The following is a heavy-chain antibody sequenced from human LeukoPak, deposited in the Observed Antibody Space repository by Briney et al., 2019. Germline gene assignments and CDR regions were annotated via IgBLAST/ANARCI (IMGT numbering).Heavy chain of an antibody. CDR3: ATPTTKLGSFDY. Sequence: PSETLSLTCTVSGGSISSSSYYWGWIRQPPGKGLEWMGSIFYSGSTYYNPSLKSRVTISVDTSKNQFSLKMRSVTAADTAVYYCATPTTKLGSFDYWGQGTLVTVSS. V-gene: IGHV4-39*01. D-gene: IGHD1-26*01. J-gene: IGHJ4*02. CDR2: IFYSGST. CDR1: GGSISSSSYY.